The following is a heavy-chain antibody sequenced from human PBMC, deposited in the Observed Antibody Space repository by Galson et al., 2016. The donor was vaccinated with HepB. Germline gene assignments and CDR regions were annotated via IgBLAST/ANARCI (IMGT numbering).Heavy chain of an antibody. CDR1: GFTFRSHS. J-gene: IGHJ4*02. CDR3: ARDTWTWN. Sequence: SLRLSCAASGFTFRSHSMTWIRQAPGKGLEWVSTIGTTGDDSYIYYADSVQGRFTISRDNSKNTVYLQMNSLRAEDTAVYYCARDTWTWNGGQGTLVTVSS. D-gene: IGHD3/OR15-3a*01. CDR2: IGTTGDDSYI. V-gene: IGHV3-21*01.